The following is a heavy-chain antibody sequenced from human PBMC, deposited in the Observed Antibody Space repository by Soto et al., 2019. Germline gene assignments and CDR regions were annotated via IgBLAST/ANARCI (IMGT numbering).Heavy chain of an antibody. V-gene: IGHV3-74*01. CDR3: ARGPRYSAIDV. Sequence: GGSLRLSCAASGFTLSDYWMYWVRQAPGKGLVWVSRTNSDGKTTNYAGSVKGRFSSSRDNANNTLYLQMNSLSTEDTAVYYCARGPRYSAIDVWGQGTTVTVSS. CDR1: GFTLSDYW. CDR2: TNSDGKTT. J-gene: IGHJ6*02.